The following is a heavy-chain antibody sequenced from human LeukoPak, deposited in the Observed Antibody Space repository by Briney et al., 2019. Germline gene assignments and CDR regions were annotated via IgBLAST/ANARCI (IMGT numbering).Heavy chain of an antibody. CDR1: GYTFTSYG. CDR3: ARECLHYDFWSGYSGFLLDY. CDR2: ISAYNGNT. D-gene: IGHD3-3*01. V-gene: IGHV1-18*01. J-gene: IGHJ4*02. Sequence: VASVKVSCKASGYTFTSYGISWVQQAPGQGLEWMGWISAYNGNTNYAQKLQGRVTMTTDTSTSTAYMELRSLRSDDTAVYYCARECLHYDFWSGYSGFLLDYWGQGTLVTVSS.